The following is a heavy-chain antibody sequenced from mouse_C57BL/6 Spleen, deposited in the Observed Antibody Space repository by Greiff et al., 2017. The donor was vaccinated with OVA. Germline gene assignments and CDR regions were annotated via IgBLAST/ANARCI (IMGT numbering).Heavy chain of an antibody. J-gene: IGHJ2*01. V-gene: IGHV1-59*01. CDR3: ARDSWYY. Sequence: QVQLQQPGAELVRPGTSVKLSCKASGYTFTSYWMHWVQQRPGQGLEWIGVIDPSDSYTNYNQKFKGKATLTVDTSSSTAYMQLSSLTSEDSAVYYCARDSWYYWGQGTTLTVSS. CDR1: GYTFTSYW. D-gene: IGHD3-3*01. CDR2: IDPSDSYT.